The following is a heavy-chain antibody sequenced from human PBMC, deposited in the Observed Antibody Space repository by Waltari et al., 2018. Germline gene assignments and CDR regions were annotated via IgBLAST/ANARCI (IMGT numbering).Heavy chain of an antibody. J-gene: IGHJ4*02. D-gene: IGHD3-10*01. V-gene: IGHV3-30-3*01. Sequence: QVQLVESGGGVVQPGRSLRLSCAASGFTFSSYAMHWVRQAPGKGLEWVAVISYDGSNKYYADSVKGRFTISRDNSKNTLYLQMNSLRAEDTAVYYCARSNARGYYCDYWGQGTLVTVSS. CDR3: ARSNARGYYCDY. CDR1: GFTFSSYA. CDR2: ISYDGSNK.